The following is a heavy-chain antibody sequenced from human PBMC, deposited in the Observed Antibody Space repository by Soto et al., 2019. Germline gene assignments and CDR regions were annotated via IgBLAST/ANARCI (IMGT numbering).Heavy chain of an antibody. D-gene: IGHD5-18*01. CDR1: GGSISSYY. CDR2: IYYSGST. Sequence: SETLSLTCTVSGGSISSYYWSWIRQPPGKGLEWIGYIYYSGSTNYTPSLKSRVTISVDTSKNQFSLKLSSVTAADTAVYYCARIRVVGVDTPTVTSFDYWGQGTLVTVSS. J-gene: IGHJ4*02. V-gene: IGHV4-59*01. CDR3: ARIRVVGVDTPTVTSFDY.